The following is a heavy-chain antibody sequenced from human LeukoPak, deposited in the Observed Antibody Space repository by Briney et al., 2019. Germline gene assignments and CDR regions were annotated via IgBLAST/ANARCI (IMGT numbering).Heavy chain of an antibody. CDR3: ARVSYGDYGYYYYMDV. CDR1: GYTFTSYG. Sequence: ASVKVSCKASGYTFTSYGINWVRQAPGQGLEWMGWMNPNSGNTGYAQKFQGRVTMTRNTSISTAYMELSSLRSEDTAVYYCARVSYGDYGYYYYMDVWGKGTTVTISS. V-gene: IGHV1-8*02. D-gene: IGHD4-17*01. CDR2: MNPNSGNT. J-gene: IGHJ6*03.